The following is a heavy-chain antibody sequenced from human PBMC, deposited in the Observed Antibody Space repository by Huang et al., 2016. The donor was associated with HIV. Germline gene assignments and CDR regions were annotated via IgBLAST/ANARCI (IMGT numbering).Heavy chain of an antibody. CDR1: GYKFHIYE. V-gene: IGHV1-18*04. J-gene: IGHJ4*02. CDR3: ARTKGEFDF. D-gene: IGHD3-16*01. CDR2: ISGDNVST. Sequence: QIHLVQSGPEVKQPGASVKVSCKASGYKFHIYEITWVRQTPGQGLELMGWISGDNVSTRFAQKFQDRLTMTTDVSTSTAYLELRSLRLDDTAVYYCARTKGEFDFWGQGALVTVSS.